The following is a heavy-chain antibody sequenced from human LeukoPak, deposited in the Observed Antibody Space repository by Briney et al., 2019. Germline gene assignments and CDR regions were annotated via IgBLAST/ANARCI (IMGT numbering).Heavy chain of an antibody. CDR3: ARMTPVVGNSDT. Sequence: PGGSLRLSCSSPGFTLSRSNMHWVRQTPGKGLEWVAFIRYDGGSEYYAESVRGRFTISRDNNKNTLFLQMKSLGPEDTGLYYCARMTPVVGNSDTWGQGTLVTVSS. CDR2: IRYDGGSE. V-gene: IGHV3-30*02. J-gene: IGHJ5*02. CDR1: GFTLSRSN. D-gene: IGHD4-23*01.